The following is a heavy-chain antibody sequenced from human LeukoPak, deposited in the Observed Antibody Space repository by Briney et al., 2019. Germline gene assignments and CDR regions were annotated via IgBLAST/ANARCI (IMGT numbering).Heavy chain of an antibody. CDR1: GFTFSSHG. CDR3: AKEGEMATSNHLGYFDY. V-gene: IGHV3-23*01. Sequence: PGGTLRLSCAASGFTFSSHGMNWVRQAPGKGLEWVSGISPSGGITYYTDSVKGRFTISRDNSKNTMSLQMNSLRTEDTAFYYCAKEGEMATSNHLGYFDYWGQGTLVTVSS. D-gene: IGHD5-24*01. CDR2: ISPSGGIT. J-gene: IGHJ4*02.